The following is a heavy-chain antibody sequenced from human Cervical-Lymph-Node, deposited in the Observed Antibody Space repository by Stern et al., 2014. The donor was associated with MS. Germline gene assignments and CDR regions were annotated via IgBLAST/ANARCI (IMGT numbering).Heavy chain of an antibody. CDR3: AKGLDDFDY. CDR1: GFTFSNYG. V-gene: IGHV3-30*18. CDR2: ISYDGTNK. Sequence: VQLVESGGGVVQPGRSLGLSCAASGFTFSNYGMHWVRQAPGKGLEWVALISYDGTNKYYADSVRGRFTISRDNSKNTLYLQMNTLTAEDTAVYYCAKGLDDFDYWGQGTLVTVSS. J-gene: IGHJ4*02.